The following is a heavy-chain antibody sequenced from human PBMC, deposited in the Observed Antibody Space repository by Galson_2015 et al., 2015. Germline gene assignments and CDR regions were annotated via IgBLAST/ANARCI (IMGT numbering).Heavy chain of an antibody. Sequence: SLRLSCAASGFTFSSYGMHWVRQAPGKGLEWVAVIWYDGSNKYYADSVKGRFTISRDNSKNTLYLQMNSLRAEDTAVYYCARDSSEYYDFWSGYYRNWFDPWGQGTLVTVSS. D-gene: IGHD3-3*01. CDR1: GFTFSSYG. CDR3: ARDSSEYYDFWSGYYRNWFDP. V-gene: IGHV3-33*01. CDR2: IWYDGSNK. J-gene: IGHJ5*02.